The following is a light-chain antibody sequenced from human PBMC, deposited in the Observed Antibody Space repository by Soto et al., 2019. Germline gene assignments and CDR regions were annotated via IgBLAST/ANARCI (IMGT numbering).Light chain of an antibody. J-gene: IGLJ1*01. Sequence: QSVLTQPASVSGSPGQSITISCTGTSSDVGGYNYVSWYQQHPGKAPKLMIYDVSNRPSGVSNRFSGSKSGNTASLTISGLQAEDEADYYCSSNTSSSTTVFGTGTKVPVL. V-gene: IGLV2-14*01. CDR3: SSNTSSSTTV. CDR2: DVS. CDR1: SSDVGGYNY.